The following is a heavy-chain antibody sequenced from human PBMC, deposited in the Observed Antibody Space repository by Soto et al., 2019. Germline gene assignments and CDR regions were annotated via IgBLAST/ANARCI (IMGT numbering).Heavy chain of an antibody. D-gene: IGHD6-19*01. V-gene: IGHV3-21*01. Sequence: EVQLVESGGGLVKPGGSLRLSCAASGFTFSSYSMNWVRQAPGKGLEWVSSIISSTSYIYYADSMKGRFTISRDNAKNSLYLQMNSLRAEDTAVYYCASSPVAGPFDYWGQGTLVTVSS. CDR1: GFTFSSYS. J-gene: IGHJ4*02. CDR2: IISSTSYI. CDR3: ASSPVAGPFDY.